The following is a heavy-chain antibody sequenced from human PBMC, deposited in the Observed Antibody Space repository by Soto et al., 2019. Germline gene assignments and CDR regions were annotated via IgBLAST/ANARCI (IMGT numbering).Heavy chain of an antibody. CDR2: IVPIYHTA. Sequence: SVKVSCKASGGTFSSYRINWVRQAPGQGLEWVGGIVPIYHTADYAQEFQDRVTITADESARTTYMELRSLKSQDTAVYYCVRDSGAKLSSSWGQGTLVTVSS. J-gene: IGHJ4*02. D-gene: IGHD6-13*01. CDR1: GGTFSSYR. CDR3: VRDSGAKLSSS. V-gene: IGHV1-69*13.